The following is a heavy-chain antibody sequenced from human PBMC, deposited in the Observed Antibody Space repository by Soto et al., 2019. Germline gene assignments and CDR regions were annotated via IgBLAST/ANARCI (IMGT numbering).Heavy chain of an antibody. CDR3: ARVWDSSSSEMEV. Sequence: GGSLRLSCAASGFSFRNAWMSWVRQAPGKGLEWVGHIKSQGDVGTRDYAAPVKGRFTISRDDSKNTLFLQMNSLRAEDTAVYYCARVWDSSSSEMEVWGQGTPVTVSS. CDR1: GFSFRNAW. CDR2: IKSQGDVGTR. V-gene: IGHV3-15*01. J-gene: IGHJ6*02. D-gene: IGHD6-6*01.